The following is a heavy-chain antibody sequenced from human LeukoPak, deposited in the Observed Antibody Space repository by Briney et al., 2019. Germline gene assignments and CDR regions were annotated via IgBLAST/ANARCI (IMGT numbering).Heavy chain of an antibody. Sequence: SETLSLTCTVSGGSISSSSYYWGWIRQPPGKGLEWIGSIYYSGSTYYNLSLKSRVTISVDTSKNQFSLKLSSVTAADTAVYYCASYNGDYLDWFDPWGQGTLVTVSS. CDR3: ASYNGDYLDWFDP. CDR1: GGSISSSSYY. J-gene: IGHJ5*02. D-gene: IGHD4-17*01. CDR2: IYYSGST. V-gene: IGHV4-39*01.